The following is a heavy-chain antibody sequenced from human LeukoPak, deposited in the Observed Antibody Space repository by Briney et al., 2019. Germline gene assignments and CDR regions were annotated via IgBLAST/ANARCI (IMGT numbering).Heavy chain of an antibody. CDR2: INEGGSTI. J-gene: IGHJ4*02. D-gene: IGHD2-21*02. V-gene: IGHV3-74*01. Sequence: GGSLRLSCATSGFSFSSYWMHWVRQAPGGGLVWVSRINEGGSTINYADSVKGRFTISRDNAKNTLSLQMNSLRAEDTAVYYCARVEVGGDYSKFDYWGQGTLVTVSS. CDR1: GFSFSSYW. CDR3: ARVEVGGDYSKFDY.